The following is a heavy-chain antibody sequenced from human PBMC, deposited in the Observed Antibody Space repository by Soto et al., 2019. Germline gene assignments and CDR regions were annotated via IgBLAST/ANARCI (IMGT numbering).Heavy chain of an antibody. J-gene: IGHJ6*02. CDR3: AASIFYYGMDV. Sequence: GESLKISCKGSGYSFSSYWIAWVRHTPGKGLEWMGIISPGDSDARYNPSFQGQVTISADKSITTTYLQWSSLKASDTAIYYCAASIFYYGMDVWGQGTTVTVSS. CDR1: GYSFSSYW. V-gene: IGHV5-51*01. CDR2: ISPGDSDA.